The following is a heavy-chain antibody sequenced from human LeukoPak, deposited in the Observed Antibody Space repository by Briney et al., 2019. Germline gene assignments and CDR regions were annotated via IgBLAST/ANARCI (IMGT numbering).Heavy chain of an antibody. Sequence: PGRSLRLSCAASGFTVSSNYMTWVRQAPGKGLEWVSVIYSGGSTYYADSVKGRFTISRDNSKNTLYLQMNSLRAEDTAVYYCARDGTRSGYFDYWGQGTLVTVSS. D-gene: IGHD3-3*01. V-gene: IGHV3-53*01. CDR3: ARDGTRSGYFDY. CDR1: GFTVSSNY. CDR2: IYSGGST. J-gene: IGHJ4*02.